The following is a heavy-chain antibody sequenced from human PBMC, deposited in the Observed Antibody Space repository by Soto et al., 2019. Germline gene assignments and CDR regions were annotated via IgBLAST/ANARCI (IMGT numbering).Heavy chain of an antibody. V-gene: IGHV3-11*01. D-gene: IGHD3-9*01. CDR3: ARFRGAGYYNF. CDR1: GFTLSDYY. J-gene: IGHJ4*02. Sequence: QVQLVESGGGLVKPGGSLRLSCAASGFTLSDYYMTWIRQAPGKGLEWVSDISISGTTIHYADSVRGRFTISRDNAKNSLWIQMNTLRAEDTAVYYCARFRGAGYYNFWGQGTLVTVSS. CDR2: ISISGTTI.